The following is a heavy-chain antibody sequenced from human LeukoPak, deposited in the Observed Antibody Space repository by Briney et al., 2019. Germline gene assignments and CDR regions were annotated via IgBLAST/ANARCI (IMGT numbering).Heavy chain of an antibody. D-gene: IGHD4-17*01. CDR1: GFTFRSFE. CDR2: ISSSSSYI. V-gene: IGHV3-21*01. CDR3: ERVDGDYDDY. Sequence: RPGGSLRLSCAASGFTFRSFEMNWVRQAPGKGLEWVSSISSSSSYIYYADSVKGRFTISRDNAKNSLYLQMNSLRAEDTAVYYCERVDGDYDDYWGQGTLVTVSS. J-gene: IGHJ4*02.